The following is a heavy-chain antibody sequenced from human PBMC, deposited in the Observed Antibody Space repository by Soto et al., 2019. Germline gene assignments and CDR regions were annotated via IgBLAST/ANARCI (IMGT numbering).Heavy chain of an antibody. V-gene: IGHV3-11*06. Sequence: VGSLRLSCAVSGFIISDYYMSWIRQAPGEGLEWVSYINRGDTKYTNYADSVRGRFTISRDNANNSLYLQMDSLSAEDTAVYYCARAGIAAPADYWGQGTLVTVSS. J-gene: IGHJ4*02. CDR3: ARAGIAAPADY. CDR1: GFIISDYY. D-gene: IGHD6-13*01. CDR2: INRGDTKYT.